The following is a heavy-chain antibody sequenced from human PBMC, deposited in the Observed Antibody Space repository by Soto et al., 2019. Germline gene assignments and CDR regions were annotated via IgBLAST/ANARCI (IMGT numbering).Heavy chain of an antibody. CDR2: ISYDGSNR. Sequence: QVQLVESGGGVVQPGRSLRLSCAASGLTLSNYAMHWVRQAPGKGLEWVAVISYDGSNRYYADSVKGRFTISRYNSKNTLYLQMNSLRAEDTAVYYCARVTQAVAADYWGQGTLGTVSS. J-gene: IGHJ4*02. CDR3: ARVTQAVAADY. D-gene: IGHD6-19*01. CDR1: GLTLSNYA. V-gene: IGHV3-30-3*01.